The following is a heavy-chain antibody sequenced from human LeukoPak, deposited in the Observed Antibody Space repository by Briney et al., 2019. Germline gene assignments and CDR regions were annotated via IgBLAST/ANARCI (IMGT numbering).Heavy chain of an antibody. CDR2: IRSKAYGGTT. V-gene: IGHV3-49*04. Sequence: GGSLRLSCAASGFTFSGYGMNWVRQAPGKGLEWVGFIRSKAYGGTTEYAASVKGRFTISRDDSKSIAYLQMNSLKTEDTAVYYCAKFEDYYDSSGYYDYWGQGTLVTVSS. CDR3: AKFEDYYDSSGYYDY. D-gene: IGHD3-22*01. J-gene: IGHJ4*02. CDR1: GFTFSGYG.